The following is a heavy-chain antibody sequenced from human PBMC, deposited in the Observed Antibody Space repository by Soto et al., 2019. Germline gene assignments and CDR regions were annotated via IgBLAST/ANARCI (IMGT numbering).Heavy chain of an antibody. V-gene: IGHV1-8*01. Sequence: ASVTVSCQASGYTFTSYDINWVRQATGQGLEWMGWMNPNRGNTGYAQKFQGRVTMTRNTSISTAYMELSSLRSEDTAVYYGARGLYSGYDSRSDYWGQGTLVTVSS. J-gene: IGHJ4*02. CDR3: ARGLYSGYDSRSDY. CDR2: MNPNRGNT. CDR1: GYTFTSYD. D-gene: IGHD5-12*01.